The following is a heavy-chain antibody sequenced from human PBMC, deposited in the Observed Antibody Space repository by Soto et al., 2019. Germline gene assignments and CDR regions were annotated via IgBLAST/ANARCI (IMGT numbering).Heavy chain of an antibody. Sequence: GGSLRLSCAASGFTFSNAWMNWVRQAPGKGLEWVGRIKSKTDGGTTDYAAPVKGRFTISRDDSKNTLYLQMNSLKTEDTAVYYCTTDAVAGTTEPTLDYWGQGTLVTVSS. D-gene: IGHD6-19*01. CDR3: TTDAVAGTTEPTLDY. CDR1: GFTFSNAW. CDR2: IKSKTDGGTT. V-gene: IGHV3-15*07. J-gene: IGHJ4*02.